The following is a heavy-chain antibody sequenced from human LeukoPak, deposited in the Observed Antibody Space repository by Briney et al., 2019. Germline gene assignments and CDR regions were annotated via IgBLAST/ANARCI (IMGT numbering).Heavy chain of an antibody. V-gene: IGHV3-30*04. CDR2: ISYNGGRK. CDR1: GFTFSGYS. Sequence: GGALRLSRAASGFTFSGYSIHWVRQAPRKGAGGGAPISYNGGRKDYADSVKGRFTIDRDNSKNTVYLQMNSLRPDDTGIYSCARQESRNYQYEGLDYWGQGNLVTVSS. D-gene: IGHD3-16*01. CDR3: ARQESRNYQYEGLDY. J-gene: IGHJ4*02.